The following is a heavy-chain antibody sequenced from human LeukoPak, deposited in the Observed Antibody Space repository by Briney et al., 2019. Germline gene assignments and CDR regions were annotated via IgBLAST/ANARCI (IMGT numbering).Heavy chain of an antibody. CDR2: INNDGSSA. D-gene: IGHD1-26*01. CDR1: GFTFSSYW. Sequence: PGGSLRLSCAASGFTFSSYWMHWVRQTPGKGLIYISRINNDGSSANYADSVRGRFTISRDNAENTLYLQMNSLRAEDTAVYYCAREVGPFDYWGQGTLVTVSS. V-gene: IGHV3-74*01. J-gene: IGHJ4*02. CDR3: AREVGPFDY.